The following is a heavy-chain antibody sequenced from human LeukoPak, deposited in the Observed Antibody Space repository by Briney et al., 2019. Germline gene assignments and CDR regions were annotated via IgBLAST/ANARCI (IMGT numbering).Heavy chain of an antibody. Sequence: GGSLRLSCAASGFTFSSYAMHWVRQAPGKGLEWVAVISYDGSNKYYADSVKGRFTISRDNSKNALYLQMNSLRAEDTAVYYCAKGGYYDKLDYWGQGTLVTVSS. V-gene: IGHV3-30*04. J-gene: IGHJ4*02. CDR2: ISYDGSNK. CDR1: GFTFSSYA. CDR3: AKGGYYDKLDY. D-gene: IGHD3-9*01.